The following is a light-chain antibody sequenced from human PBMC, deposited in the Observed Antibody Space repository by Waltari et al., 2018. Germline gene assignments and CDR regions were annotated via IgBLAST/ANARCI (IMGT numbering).Light chain of an antibody. CDR1: SGSVSTSNY. Sequence: QTVVTQEPSFSVSPGGTVTLTCGFSSGSVSTSNYPSWYQQTPGQAPRTLIYSTNPRSSGVPDRCSGSILGNKAALTITGAQADDESDYYCVLYLGSGVWVFGGGTKLTVL. CDR3: VLYLGSGVWV. J-gene: IGLJ3*02. CDR2: STN. V-gene: IGLV8-61*01.